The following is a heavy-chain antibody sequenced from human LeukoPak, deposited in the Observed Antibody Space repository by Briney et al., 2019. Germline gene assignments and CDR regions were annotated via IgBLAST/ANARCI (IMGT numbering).Heavy chain of an antibody. CDR1: GGSFSGYY. CDR2: INHSGST. J-gene: IGHJ4*02. D-gene: IGHD3-22*01. V-gene: IGHV4-34*01. Sequence: SETLSLTCAVYGGSFSGYYWSWIRQPPEKGLEWIGEINHSGSTNYNPSLKSRVTISVDTSKNQFSLKLSSVTAADTAVYYCADDSSGYYYSWGQGTLVTVSS. CDR3: ADDSSGYYYS.